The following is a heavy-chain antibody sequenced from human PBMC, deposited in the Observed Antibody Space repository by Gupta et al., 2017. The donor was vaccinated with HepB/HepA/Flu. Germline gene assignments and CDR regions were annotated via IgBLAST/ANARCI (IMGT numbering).Heavy chain of an antibody. V-gene: IGHV3-48*02. CDR1: GFSFSGYG. J-gene: IGHJ4*02. Sequence: EVQLLDSGGGLVQPGGSLRLSCVASGFSFSGYGMNWVRQAQGKGLEWVSYISSSSNTKYYADSVKGRFTIARDNAKNSLYLQMNSLRDEDTAVYYCARNQSCTSCYSGYFDYWGQGTVVTVSS. CDR2: ISSSSNTK. D-gene: IGHD2-2*01. CDR3: ARNQSCTSCYSGYFDY.